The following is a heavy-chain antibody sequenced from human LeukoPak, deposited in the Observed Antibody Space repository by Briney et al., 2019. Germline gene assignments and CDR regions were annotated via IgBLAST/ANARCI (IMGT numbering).Heavy chain of an antibody. Sequence: SETLSLTCTVSGGSISSYYWSWIRQPAGKGLEWIGRIYTSGSTNYNPSLKSRVTISVDKSKNQFSLKLSSVTAADTAVYYCARVGATGSGYHFDYWGQGTLVTVSS. CDR2: IYTSGST. CDR1: GGSISSYY. J-gene: IGHJ4*02. V-gene: IGHV4-4*07. D-gene: IGHD1-26*01. CDR3: ARVGATGSGYHFDY.